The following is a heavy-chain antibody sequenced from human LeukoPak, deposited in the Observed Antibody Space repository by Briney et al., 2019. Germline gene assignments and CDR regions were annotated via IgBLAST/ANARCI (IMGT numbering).Heavy chain of an antibody. V-gene: IGHV4-34*01. J-gene: IGHJ6*03. CDR1: GGSFSGYY. D-gene: IGHD6-6*01. Sequence: SETLSLTCAVYGGSFSGYYWSWIRQPPRKGLEWIGEINHSGSTNYNPSLKSRVTISVDTSKNQFSLKLSSVTAADTAVYYCARGNAARPFYYYYYMDVWGKGTTVTVSS. CDR2: INHSGST. CDR3: ARGNAARPFYYYYYMDV.